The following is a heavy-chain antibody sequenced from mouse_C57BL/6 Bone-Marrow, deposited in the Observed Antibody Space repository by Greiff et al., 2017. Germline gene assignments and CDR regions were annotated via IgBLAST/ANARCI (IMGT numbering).Heavy chain of an antibody. CDR2: IDPENGDT. CDR3: TTKWLLLYWYCDV. J-gene: IGHJ1*03. CDR1: GFNIKDDY. D-gene: IGHD2-3*01. V-gene: IGHV14-4*01. Sequence: VQLQQSGAELVRPGASVKLSCTASGFNIKDDYMHWVKQRPEQGLEWIGWIDPENGDTEYASKFQGKATITADTSSNTAYLQLSSLTSEDTAVYYCTTKWLLLYWYCDVWGTGTTVTVSS.